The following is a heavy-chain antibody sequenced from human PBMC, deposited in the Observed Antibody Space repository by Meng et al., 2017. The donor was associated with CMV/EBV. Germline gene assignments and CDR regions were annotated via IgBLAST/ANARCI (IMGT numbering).Heavy chain of an antibody. CDR2: IIPIFGTA. J-gene: IGHJ5*02. D-gene: IGHD6-13*01. CDR1: GGTFSSYA. V-gene: IGHV1-69*05. CDR3: ARDRVKAAGQIWATNWFDP. Sequence: SVKVSCKASGGTFSSYAISWVRQAPGQGLEWMGGIIPIFGTANYAQKFQGRVTITTDESTSTAYMELSSPRSEDTAVYYCARDRVKAAGQIWATNWFDPWGQGTLVTVSS.